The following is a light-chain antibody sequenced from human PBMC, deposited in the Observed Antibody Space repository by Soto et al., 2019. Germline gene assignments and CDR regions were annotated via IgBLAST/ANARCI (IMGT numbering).Light chain of an antibody. Sequence: EIVMTQSPATLSVSPGERATLSCRASLSVSSNLAWYQQKPGQAPRLLIYGTSTRATGIRARCSSSGSGTEFTLTISSLQSQEFAGSYSQQYNNWPPWTFDQG. J-gene: IGKJ1*01. V-gene: IGKV3-15*01. CDR1: LSVSSN. CDR3: QQYNNWPPWT. CDR2: GTS.